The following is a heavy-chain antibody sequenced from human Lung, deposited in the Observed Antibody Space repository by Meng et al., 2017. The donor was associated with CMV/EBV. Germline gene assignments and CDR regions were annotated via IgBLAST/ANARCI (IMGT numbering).Heavy chain of an antibody. V-gene: IGHV1-46*01. CDR1: GYTFTSYY. Sequence: ASXXVSXKASGYTFTSYYMHWVRQAPGQGLEWMGIINPSGGSTSYAQKFQGRVTMTRDTSTSTVYMELSSLRSEDTAVYYCARDLITIAAADNYYYYGMDVWXQGNXVTVSS. CDR3: ARDLITIAAADNYYYYGMDV. CDR2: INPSGGST. D-gene: IGHD6-13*01. J-gene: IGHJ6*02.